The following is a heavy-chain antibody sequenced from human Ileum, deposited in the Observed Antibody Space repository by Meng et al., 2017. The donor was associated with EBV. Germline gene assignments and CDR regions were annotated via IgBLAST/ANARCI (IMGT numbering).Heavy chain of an antibody. CDR2: MNPNRGTT. D-gene: IGHD6-19*01. J-gene: IGHJ4*02. Sequence: QVQAVQSGAEVKTAGASVKVSCKASGYTFTSYDINWVRQGTGQGLEWMGWMNPNRGTTGYAQKFQGRVTMTRNISKSTAYMDLSSLRSEDTAVYYCATGVADFEYWGQGTLVTVSS. CDR1: GYTFTSYD. V-gene: IGHV1-8*01. CDR3: ATGVADFEY.